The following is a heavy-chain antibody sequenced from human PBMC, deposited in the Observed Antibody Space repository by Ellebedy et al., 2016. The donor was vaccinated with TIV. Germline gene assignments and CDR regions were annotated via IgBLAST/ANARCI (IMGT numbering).Heavy chain of an antibody. CDR3: VRHELGSNAAFDY. J-gene: IGHJ4*02. CDR2: IDPSPSDSYI. V-gene: IGHV5-10-1*01. D-gene: IGHD7-27*01. Sequence: GESLKISXKASGYAFRIYWITWVRQMPGQGLEWMGRIDPSPSDSYIDYSPSFQGHVTISVDKYITTAYLQWSSLKASDTAIYYCVRHELGSNAAFDYWGQGTLVTVSS. CDR1: GYAFRIYW.